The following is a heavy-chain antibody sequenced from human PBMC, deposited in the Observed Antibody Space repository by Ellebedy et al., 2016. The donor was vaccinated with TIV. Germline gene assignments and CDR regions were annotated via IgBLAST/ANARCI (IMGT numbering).Heavy chain of an antibody. Sequence: GGSLRLXXAASGFTLSNAWISWVRQAPGKGLEWVGRIKSKTDGGTTDYAAPVKGRFTISRDDSKNTLYLQMNSLKTEDTAVYYCTTEGYYYGSGSYSFAGNPYYYCGLDVWGQGTTVTVSS. J-gene: IGHJ6*02. CDR1: GFTLSNAW. CDR2: IKSKTDGGTT. CDR3: TTEGYYYGSGSYSFAGNPYYYCGLDV. D-gene: IGHD3-10*01. V-gene: IGHV3-15*01.